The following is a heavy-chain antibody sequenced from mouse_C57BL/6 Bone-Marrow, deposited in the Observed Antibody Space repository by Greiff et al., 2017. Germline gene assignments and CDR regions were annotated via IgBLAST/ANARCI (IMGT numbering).Heavy chain of an antibody. V-gene: IGHV5-17*01. CDR3: ARPPGFAY. CDR2: ISSGSSTI. Sequence: EVQLVESGGGLVKPGGSLKLSCAASGFTFSDYGMHWVRQAPEKGLEWVAYISSGSSTIYYADTVKGRFTISRDNAKNTLFLQMTSLRSEDTAIYYCARPPGFAYWGQGTLVTVSA. J-gene: IGHJ3*01. CDR1: GFTFSDYG.